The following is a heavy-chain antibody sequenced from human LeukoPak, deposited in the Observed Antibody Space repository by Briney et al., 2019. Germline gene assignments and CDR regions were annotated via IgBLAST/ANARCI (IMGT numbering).Heavy chain of an antibody. CDR3: ARAAGVTFPFDY. CDR2: INHSGST. J-gene: IGHJ4*02. CDR1: GGSFSGYY. V-gene: IGHV4-34*01. D-gene: IGHD3-16*01. Sequence: SETLSLTCAVYGGSFSGYYWSWIRQPPGTGLEWIGEINHSGSTNYNPSLKSRVTISVDTSKNQFSLKLSSVTAADTAVYYCARAAGVTFPFDYWGQGTLVTVSS.